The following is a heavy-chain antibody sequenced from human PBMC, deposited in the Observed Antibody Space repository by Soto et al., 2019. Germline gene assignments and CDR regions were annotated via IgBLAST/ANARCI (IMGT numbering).Heavy chain of an antibody. CDR1: GFTLRTYS. D-gene: IGHD1-26*01. Sequence: GGSLRLSCAASGFTLRTYSLNWVRQAPGKRLEWISYISSSGSPIYYADSVKGRFTVSRDNAKNSLSLQMNTLRDEDTAVYYCARVPRSGSYRSYSYFGMDVWGPGTTVTVSS. V-gene: IGHV3-48*02. J-gene: IGHJ6*02. CDR3: ARVPRSGSYRSYSYFGMDV. CDR2: ISSSGSPI.